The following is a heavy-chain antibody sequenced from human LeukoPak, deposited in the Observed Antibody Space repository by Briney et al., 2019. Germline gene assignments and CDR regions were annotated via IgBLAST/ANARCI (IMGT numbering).Heavy chain of an antibody. V-gene: IGHV3-30*02. CDR1: GFTFSSYG. CDR2: IRHDGSNK. CDR3: ATAILRHGLFDY. D-gene: IGHD4-17*01. J-gene: IGHJ4*02. Sequence: PGGSLRLSCAASGFTFSSYGMHWVRQAPGKGLEWVAFIRHDGSNKYYADSVKGRLTISRDNSKYTLYLQMNSLRAEDTAVYYCATAILRHGLFDYWGQGTLVTVSS.